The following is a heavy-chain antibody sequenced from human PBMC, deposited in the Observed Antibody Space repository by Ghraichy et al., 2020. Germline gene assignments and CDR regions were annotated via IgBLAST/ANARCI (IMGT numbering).Heavy chain of an antibody. CDR1: GYTFTTYD. J-gene: IGHJ5*02. Sequence: ASVKVSCKASGYTFTTYDINWVRQAPGRGLEWMGWINPDTGNTGAAQKFQGRLTMTRDNSITTAYMELRGLTSDDTAVYYCGRVGGCPDNICRVWFDPWGQGTLVTVAS. V-gene: IGHV1-8*01. D-gene: IGHD4-23*01. CDR3: GRVGGCPDNICRVWFDP. CDR2: INPDTGNT.